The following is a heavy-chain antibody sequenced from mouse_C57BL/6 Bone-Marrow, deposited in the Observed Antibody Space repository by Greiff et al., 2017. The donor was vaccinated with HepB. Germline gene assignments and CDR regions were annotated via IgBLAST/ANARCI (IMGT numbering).Heavy chain of an antibody. CDR2: IDPSDSYT. Sequence: VQLQQSGAELVRPGTSVKLSCKASGYTFTSYWMHWVKQRPGQGLEWIGVIDPSDSYTNYNQKFKGKATLTVDTSSSTAYMQLSSLTSEDSAVYYCARGAGTRFFAYWGQGTLVTVSA. CDR1: GYTFTSYW. V-gene: IGHV1-59*01. CDR3: ARGAGTRFFAY. D-gene: IGHD4-1*01. J-gene: IGHJ3*01.